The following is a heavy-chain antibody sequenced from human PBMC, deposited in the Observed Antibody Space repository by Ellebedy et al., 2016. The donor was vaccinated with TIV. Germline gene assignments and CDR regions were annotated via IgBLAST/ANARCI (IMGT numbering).Heavy chain of an antibody. V-gene: IGHV4-39*01. CDR1: GGSISSRSYY. CDR3: VRHPTLGTLDY. J-gene: IGHJ4*02. D-gene: IGHD3-16*01. CDR2: VYFIGST. Sequence: MPSETLSLTCTVSGGSISSRSYYWGWIRQPPGKGLEWVGNVYFIGSTNYNPSLKSRVTISVDTSKNQFSLKLTSVTAADTAVYYCVRHPTLGTLDYWGQGAQVTVSS.